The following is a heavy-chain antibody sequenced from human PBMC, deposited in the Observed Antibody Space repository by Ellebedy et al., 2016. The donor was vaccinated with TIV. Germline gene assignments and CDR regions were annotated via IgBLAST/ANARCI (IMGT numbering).Heavy chain of an antibody. D-gene: IGHD6-13*01. CDR3: ARDLSRGIAAAGLDY. V-gene: IGHV1-69*13. CDR1: GGTFSSYA. J-gene: IGHJ4*02. CDR2: IIPIFGTA. Sequence: SVKVSCXASGGTFSSYAISWVRQAPGQGLEWMGGIIPIFGTANYAQKFQGRVTITADESTSTAYMELSSLRSEDTAVYYCARDLSRGIAAAGLDYWGQGTLVTVSS.